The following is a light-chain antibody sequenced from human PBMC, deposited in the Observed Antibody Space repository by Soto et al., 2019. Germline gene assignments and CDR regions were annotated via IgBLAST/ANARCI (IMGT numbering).Light chain of an antibody. CDR3: QQYGTSPIT. V-gene: IGKV3-20*01. J-gene: IGKJ5*01. CDR1: QTVSSY. Sequence: ENVLTQSPVTLSLSPGERATLSCRASQTVSSYLTWYQQRPGQAPRLLIYGASKRATGIPDRFSGSGSGTDFTLTISRLEPEDFALYYCQQYGTSPITFGQGTRLEIK. CDR2: GAS.